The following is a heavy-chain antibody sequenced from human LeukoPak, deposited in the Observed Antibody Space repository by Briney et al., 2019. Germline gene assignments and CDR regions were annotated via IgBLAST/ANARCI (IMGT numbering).Heavy chain of an antibody. J-gene: IGHJ4*02. V-gene: IGHV4-59*01. CDR1: GNSIINYY. CDR2: IYYTGTT. Sequence: PSETLSLTCSVSGNSIINYYWSWIRQSPEEGLEWIGYIYYTGTTKYNPSLESRVFMSVDTSKNQFSLRLTSVTVADTAVYYCAKEPSVWGQGILVTVSS. CDR3: AKEPSV.